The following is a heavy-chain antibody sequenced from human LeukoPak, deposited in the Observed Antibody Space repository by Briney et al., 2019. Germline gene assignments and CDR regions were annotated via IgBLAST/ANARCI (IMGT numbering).Heavy chain of an antibody. CDR1: GFTFNSYA. D-gene: IGHD3-3*01. J-gene: IGHJ5*02. CDR3: ARHNTRFLERLLALGS. Sequence: PGGSLRLSCLASGFTFNSYAMHWVRRAPGKGLEWVAFIRHDGSSEYYADSVKGRFIISRDRSGNTLSLQMKSLRPEDTAMYYCARHNTRFLERLLALGSWGQGTLVTVSS. V-gene: IGHV3-30*02. CDR2: IRHDGSSE.